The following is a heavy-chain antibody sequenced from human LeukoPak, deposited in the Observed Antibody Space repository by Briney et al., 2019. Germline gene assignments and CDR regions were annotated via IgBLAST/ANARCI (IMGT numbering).Heavy chain of an antibody. V-gene: IGHV1-18*01. CDR1: GYTFTSYG. J-gene: IGHJ5*02. Sequence: ASVKVSCKASGYTFTSYGISWVRQAPGQGLEWMGWISAYNGNTNYAQKLQGRVTMTTDTSTSTAYMELRSLRSDDTAVYYCAGDMMVRGANNWFDPWGQGTLVTVSS. CDR3: AGDMMVRGANNWFDP. D-gene: IGHD3-10*01. CDR2: ISAYNGNT.